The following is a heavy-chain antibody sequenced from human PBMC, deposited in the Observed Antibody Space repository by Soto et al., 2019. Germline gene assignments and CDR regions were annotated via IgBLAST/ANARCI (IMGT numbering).Heavy chain of an antibody. CDR2: ISGSDGKT. J-gene: IGHJ1*01. CDR3: ARWSYLDY. V-gene: IGHV3-23*01. Sequence: GSLRLSCAASGFSFGSYALSWVRQAPGKGLEWVSTISGSDGKTFYADSVKGRFSISRDTSQSTLYLQMNSLRADDTAMYYCARWSYLDYWGQGTRFTV. D-gene: IGHD3-10*01. CDR1: GFSFGSYA.